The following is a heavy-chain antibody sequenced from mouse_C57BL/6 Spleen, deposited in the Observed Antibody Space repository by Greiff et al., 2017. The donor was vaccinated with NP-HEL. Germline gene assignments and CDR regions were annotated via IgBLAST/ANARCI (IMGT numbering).Heavy chain of an antibody. CDR2: IRSKSNNYAT. Sequence: EVQGVESGGGLVQPKGSLKLSCAASGFSFNTHAMNWVRQAPGKGLEWVARIRSKSNNYATYYADSVKDRFTISRDDSESMLYLQMNNLKTEDTAMYYCVRHDGPLYYYAMDYWGQGTSVTVSS. V-gene: IGHV10-1*01. D-gene: IGHD2-3*01. CDR1: GFSFNTHA. J-gene: IGHJ4*01. CDR3: VRHDGPLYYYAMDY.